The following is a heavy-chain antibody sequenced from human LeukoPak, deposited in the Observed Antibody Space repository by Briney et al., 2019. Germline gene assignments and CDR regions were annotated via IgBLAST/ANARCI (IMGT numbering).Heavy chain of an antibody. CDR1: GGSISSYY. CDR3: ARSVRGPNEHYFDY. J-gene: IGHJ4*02. Sequence: KPSETLSLTCTVSGGSISSYYWSWIRQPPGKGLEWIGYIYYSGSTNYNPSLKSRVTISVDTSKNQFSLKLSSVTAADTAVYYCARSVRGPNEHYFDYWGQGTLVTISS. D-gene: IGHD4/OR15-4a*01. V-gene: IGHV4-59*08. CDR2: IYYSGST.